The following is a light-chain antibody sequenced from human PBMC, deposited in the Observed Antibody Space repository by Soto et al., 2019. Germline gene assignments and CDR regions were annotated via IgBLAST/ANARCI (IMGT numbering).Light chain of an antibody. CDR1: QSVAIY. CDR3: QQRRT. V-gene: IGKV3-11*01. J-gene: IGKJ1*01. Sequence: EIVLTQSPATLSLSPGERATLSCRASQSVAIYLAWYQQKPGQAPRLLIYDASNRATGIPARFSGSGSGTDFTLTISSLEPEDFAVYYCQQRRTFGQGTKVDIK. CDR2: DAS.